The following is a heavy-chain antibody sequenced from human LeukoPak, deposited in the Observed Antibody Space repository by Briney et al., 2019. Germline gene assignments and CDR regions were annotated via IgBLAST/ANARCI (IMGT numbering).Heavy chain of an antibody. J-gene: IGHJ4*02. CDR2: ITDSGRKT. V-gene: IGHV3-23*01. Sequence: GGSLRLSCAASGLIFSNYAMNWVRQASGKGLEWVSGITDSGRKTYYADSVKGRFSISRDNSKNTVHLQMSDLRAEDTAVYYCAKITKATTPNYWGQGTVVTVSS. D-gene: IGHD4-17*01. CDR1: GLIFSNYA. CDR3: AKITKATTPNY.